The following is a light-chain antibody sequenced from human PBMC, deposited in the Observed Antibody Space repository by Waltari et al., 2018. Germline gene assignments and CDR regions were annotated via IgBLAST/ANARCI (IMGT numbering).Light chain of an antibody. CDR2: DDI. CDR3: SSYAGDRTWV. J-gene: IGLJ3*02. V-gene: IGLV2-23*01. Sequence: QSALTPPASVSGSPGQSITISCIGVSNDVGSYSLVSWYQHHPDKAPTLLIYDDIKRPSGVSDRFSGSRSGNTASLTISGLQAEDEADYFCSSYAGDRTWVFGGGTKLSVL. CDR1: SNDVGSYSL.